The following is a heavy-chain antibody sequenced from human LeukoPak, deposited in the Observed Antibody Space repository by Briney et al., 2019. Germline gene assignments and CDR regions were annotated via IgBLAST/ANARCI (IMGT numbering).Heavy chain of an antibody. V-gene: IGHV4-4*09. Sequence: SETLSLTCTVTGDSISLQYWNWIRQPPGKGLEWLGYISSSGNTNYHPSVNSRVTISRDTSKSQLSLRLKPLTAADTAVYYCARRSPIAAEDYWGQGILVTVSS. CDR2: ISSSGNT. J-gene: IGHJ4*02. D-gene: IGHD6-6*01. CDR3: ARRSPIAAEDY. CDR1: GDSISLQY.